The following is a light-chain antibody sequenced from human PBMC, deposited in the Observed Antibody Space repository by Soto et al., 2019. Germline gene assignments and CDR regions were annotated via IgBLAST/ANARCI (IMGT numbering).Light chain of an antibody. V-gene: IGKV3D-20*02. CDR1: QSVSSSY. CDR3: VQGTQWPGT. CDR2: GAS. Sequence: EIVMTQSPATLSVSPGERATLSCRASQSVSSSYLAWYQQKPGQAPRLLIYGASSRATGIPDRFSGSGSGTDFTLKISSVEAEDVAVYYCVQGTQWPGTFGGGTKVDIK. J-gene: IGKJ4*01.